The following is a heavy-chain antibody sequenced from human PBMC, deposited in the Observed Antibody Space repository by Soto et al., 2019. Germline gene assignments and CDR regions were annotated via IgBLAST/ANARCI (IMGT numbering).Heavy chain of an antibody. CDR3: ARVVPGAEAWFGP. CDR2: ISLYSDGT. Sequence: QVQLVQSGGEVKRPWASVKVSCKTSGYTFSNYGITWVRQAPGQPLEWLGWISLYSDGTSYAQKFQGRVSMTTDTSTTTAYMELRGMRSDDTAVYYCARVVPGAEAWFGPWGQGTLVTVSS. CDR1: GYTFSNYG. V-gene: IGHV1-18*01. J-gene: IGHJ5*02. D-gene: IGHD2-2*01.